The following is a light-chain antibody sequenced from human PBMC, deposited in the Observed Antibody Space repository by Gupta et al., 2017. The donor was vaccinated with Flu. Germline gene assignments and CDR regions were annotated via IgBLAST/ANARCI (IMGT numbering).Light chain of an antibody. Sequence: GDRVTITCRASQSINSWLAWYQQKPGIAPKLLIYKTSTLETAVPSRFSGSGSGTEFTLTIISLQPDDFATYYCQQYNSEPWTFGQGTKVEIK. CDR2: KTS. V-gene: IGKV1-5*03. CDR1: QSINSW. J-gene: IGKJ1*01. CDR3: QQYNSEPWT.